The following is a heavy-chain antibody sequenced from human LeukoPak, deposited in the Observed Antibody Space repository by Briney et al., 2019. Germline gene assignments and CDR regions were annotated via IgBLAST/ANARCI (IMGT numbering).Heavy chain of an antibody. V-gene: IGHV1-2*02. CDR3: ARVYVDTAMVTGY. Sequence: VASVKVSCKASGYTFTGYYMHWVRQAPGQGLEWMGWINPNSGGTNYAQKFQGRVTMTRDTSISTAYMELSRLRSDDTAVYYCARVYVDTAMVTGYWGQGTLVTVSS. J-gene: IGHJ4*02. CDR1: GYTFTGYY. CDR2: INPNSGGT. D-gene: IGHD5-18*01.